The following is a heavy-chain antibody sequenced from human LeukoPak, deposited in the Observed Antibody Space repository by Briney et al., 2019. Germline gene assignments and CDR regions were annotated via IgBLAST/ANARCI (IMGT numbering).Heavy chain of an antibody. J-gene: IGHJ4*02. CDR1: GASISSGGYY. V-gene: IGHV4-31*03. Sequence: SQTLSLTCTVSGASISSGGYYWSWVRQDPGKGLEWIGYIYYGGSIYYNPSLKSRITISVDTSKNQFSLELSSVTAADTAVYFCARADGGVRGYYFDYWGQGIMITVSS. CDR2: IYYGGSI. CDR3: ARADGGVRGYYFDY. D-gene: IGHD3-10*01.